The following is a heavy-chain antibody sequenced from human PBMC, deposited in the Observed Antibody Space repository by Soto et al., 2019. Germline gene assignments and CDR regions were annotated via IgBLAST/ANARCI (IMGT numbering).Heavy chain of an antibody. Sequence: VGSLRLSCAASGFTFSAFAMSWVRQAPGKGLEWVSAISGSGDSTYYADSVKGRFTISRDISKNTLYLQMNTLRAEDTALYYCAKSYSSNWYDYFDYWGQGTLVTVSS. J-gene: IGHJ4*02. CDR1: GFTFSAFA. V-gene: IGHV3-23*01. CDR2: ISGSGDST. D-gene: IGHD6-13*01. CDR3: AKSYSSNWYDYFDY.